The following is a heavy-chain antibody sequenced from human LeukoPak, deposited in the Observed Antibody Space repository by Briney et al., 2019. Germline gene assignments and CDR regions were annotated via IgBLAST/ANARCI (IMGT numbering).Heavy chain of an antibody. CDR3: AIYGSYYDRVDY. CDR2: IRYDGSNK. Sequence: GGSLRLSCAASGFTFSSYGMHWVRQAPGKGLEWVAFIRYDGSNKYYADSVKGRFTISRDNSKNTLYLQMNSLRAEDTAVYYCAIYGSYYDRVDYWGQGPLVTVSS. J-gene: IGHJ4*02. D-gene: IGHD1-26*01. V-gene: IGHV3-30*02. CDR1: GFTFSSYG.